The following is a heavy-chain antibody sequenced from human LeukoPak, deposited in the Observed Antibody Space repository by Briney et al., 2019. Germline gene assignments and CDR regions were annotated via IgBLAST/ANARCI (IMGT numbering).Heavy chain of an antibody. D-gene: IGHD3-22*01. CDR1: GGSISSSSYY. CDR3: ARRSSGYPYYFDY. Sequence: PSETLSLTCTVSGGSISSSSYYWSWIRQPPGKGLEWIGYIYYSGSTNYNPSLKSRVTISVDTSKNQFSLRLSSVTAADTAVYYCARRSSGYPYYFDYWGQGTLVTVSS. CDR2: IYYSGST. V-gene: IGHV4-61*05. J-gene: IGHJ4*02.